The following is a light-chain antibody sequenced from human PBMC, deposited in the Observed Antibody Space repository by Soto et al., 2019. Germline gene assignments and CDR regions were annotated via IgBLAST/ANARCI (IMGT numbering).Light chain of an antibody. J-gene: IGKJ1*01. CDR1: QTISSW. Sequence: DIQMTQSPSTLSASVRDRVTITCRASQTISSWFSWYQQKPGKAPKLLIYDASSLESVFPSRFSGSGSGTDFPLTISRLQPDDFATYYCQQHNSYWTFGQGTKVDIK. V-gene: IGKV1-5*01. CDR2: DAS. CDR3: QQHNSYWT.